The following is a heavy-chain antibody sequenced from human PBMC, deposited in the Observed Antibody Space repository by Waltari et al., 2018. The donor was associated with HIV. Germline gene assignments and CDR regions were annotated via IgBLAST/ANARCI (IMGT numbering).Heavy chain of an antibody. D-gene: IGHD3-10*01. CDR2: IQHSGST. V-gene: IGHV4-31*03. J-gene: IGHJ4*02. CDR3: ARVSDSYGTVFEY. CDR1: GGSISSGGYY. Sequence: QVQLQESGPGLVKSSQTLSLTCTVSGGSISSGGYYWNWIRQHPGKCLEWIGYIQHSGSTYYNPSLKSRVSISVNTSKNQFSLNLTSVTAADTTVYYCARVSDSYGTVFEYWGQGTLVSVSS.